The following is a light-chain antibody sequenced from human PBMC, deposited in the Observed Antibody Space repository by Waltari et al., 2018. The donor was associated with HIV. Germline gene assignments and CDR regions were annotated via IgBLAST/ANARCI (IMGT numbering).Light chain of an antibody. J-gene: IGKJ2*01. CDR3: QQFNVWPQT. CDR1: QRIDSD. Sequence: MVMTQSPASLSVSLGESVTLSCRASQRIDSDLAWYQYKPGQAPRLLIFGASTRAPGVSGRFSGSGSGTDFTLTINNLESEDCAVYDCQQFNVWPQTFGQGTRLEV. V-gene: IGKV3-15*01. CDR2: GAS.